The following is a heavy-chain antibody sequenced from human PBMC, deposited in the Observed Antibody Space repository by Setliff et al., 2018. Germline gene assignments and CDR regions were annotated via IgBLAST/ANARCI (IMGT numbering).Heavy chain of an antibody. Sequence: ASVKVSCKASGYTFSDYGITWVRQAPGQGLEWMGWISAYSGKAYYAQKLQDRATMTTDTSTGTAYLELRSLRSDDTAVYYCARDRAYFSSSHDAFDIWGQGTMVTVSS. J-gene: IGHJ3*02. CDR3: ARDRAYFSSSHDAFDI. CDR2: ISAYSGKA. CDR1: GYTFSDYG. V-gene: IGHV1-18*01. D-gene: IGHD2-21*01.